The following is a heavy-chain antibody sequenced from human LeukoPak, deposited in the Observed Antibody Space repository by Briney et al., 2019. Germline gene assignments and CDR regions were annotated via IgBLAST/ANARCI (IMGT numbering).Heavy chain of an antibody. J-gene: IGHJ4*02. CDR1: GGSISSSSYY. Sequence: SETLSLTCTVSGGSISSSSYYWGWIRQPPGKGLEWIGSIYYSGSTYYNPSLKSRVTISVDTSKNQFSLKLSSVTAADTAVYYCAREGNQFWAAAAPDYWGQGTLVTVSS. CDR2: IYYSGST. CDR3: AREGNQFWAAAAPDY. D-gene: IGHD6-13*01. V-gene: IGHV4-39*02.